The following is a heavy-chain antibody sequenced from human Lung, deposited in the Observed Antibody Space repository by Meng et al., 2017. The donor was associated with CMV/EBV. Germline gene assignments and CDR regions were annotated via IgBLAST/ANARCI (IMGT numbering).Heavy chain of an antibody. CDR1: GFTFSSYA. CDR2: ISYDGSNK. D-gene: IGHD6-13*01. J-gene: IGHJ6*02. Sequence: GGSLRLXXAASGFTFSSYAMHWVRQAPGKGLEWVAVISYDGSNKYYADSVKGRFTISRDNSKNTLYLQMNSLRAEDTAVYYCASRAGIATYYYYGMDVWGQGXTVTVSS. V-gene: IGHV3-30-3*01. CDR3: ASRAGIATYYYYGMDV.